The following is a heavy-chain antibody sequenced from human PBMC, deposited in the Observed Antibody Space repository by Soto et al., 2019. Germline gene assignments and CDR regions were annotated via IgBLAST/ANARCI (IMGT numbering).Heavy chain of an antibody. Sequence: QVQLLQSGAEVKKPGASVKVSCKASGYTFTSYDINWVRQATGQGLEWMGWMNPNSGNTGYAQKFQGRVTMTRNTSISTAYMELSSLRSEDTAVYYCARGTRYSSSWYGGYYYYYMDVWGKGTTVTVSS. CDR2: MNPNSGNT. V-gene: IGHV1-8*01. CDR1: GYTFTSYD. D-gene: IGHD6-13*01. CDR3: ARGTRYSSSWYGGYYYYYMDV. J-gene: IGHJ6*03.